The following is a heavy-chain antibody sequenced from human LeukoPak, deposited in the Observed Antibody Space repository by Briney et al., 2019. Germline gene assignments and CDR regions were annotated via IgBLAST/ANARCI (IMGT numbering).Heavy chain of an antibody. D-gene: IGHD3-10*01. Sequence: GASVKVSCKASGGTFSSYAISWVRQAPGQGLEWMGWINPNSGGTNYAQKFQGRVTMTRDTSISTAYMELSRLRSDDTAVYYCASYGSGSYYHDYWGQGTLVTVSS. CDR1: GGTFSSYA. J-gene: IGHJ4*02. CDR2: INPNSGGT. CDR3: ASYGSGSYYHDY. V-gene: IGHV1-2*02.